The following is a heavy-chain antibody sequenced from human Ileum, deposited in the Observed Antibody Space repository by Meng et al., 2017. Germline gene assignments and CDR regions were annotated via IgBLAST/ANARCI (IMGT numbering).Heavy chain of an antibody. CDR3: ARDGRSGSYFDS. V-gene: IGHV3-72*01. CDR2: TRNKANSYTT. Sequence: GGSLRLSCAASGFTFSDHYMDWVRQAPGKGLGWVGRTRNKANSYTTDYAASVKGRFTISRDDSKNSLYLQMNSLKTEDTAVYYCARDGRSGSYFDSWGQGTLVTVSS. J-gene: IGHJ4*02. D-gene: IGHD1-26*01. CDR1: GFTFSDHY.